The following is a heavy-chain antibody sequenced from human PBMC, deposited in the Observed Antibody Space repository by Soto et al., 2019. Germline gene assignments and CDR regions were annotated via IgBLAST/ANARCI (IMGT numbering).Heavy chain of an antibody. J-gene: IGHJ6*02. Sequence: SETLSLTCTVSGGSISSSSYYWGLIRQPPGKGLEWIGSIYYSGSTYYNPSLKSRVTISVDTSKNQFSLKLSSVTAADTAVYYCARQYSSSWYDYYYGMDVWGQGTTVTVSS. CDR3: ARQYSSSWYDYYYGMDV. CDR2: IYYSGST. CDR1: GGSISSSSYY. V-gene: IGHV4-39*01. D-gene: IGHD6-13*01.